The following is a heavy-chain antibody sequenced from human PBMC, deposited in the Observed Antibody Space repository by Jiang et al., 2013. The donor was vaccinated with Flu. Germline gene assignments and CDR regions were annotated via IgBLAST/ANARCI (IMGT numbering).Heavy chain of an antibody. V-gene: IGHV4-61*02. CDR1: SGSVSGHDYY. Sequence: GPGLVKPSQTLSLTCTVSSGSVSGHDYYWSWIRQPAGKGLEWIGRIQTSGNTNYNPSLKSRVTISLDTSKTQFSLRLSSVTAADTAVYYCARVLVLQYWNDFFDYWGQGTLVTVS. D-gene: IGHD1-1*01. J-gene: IGHJ4*02. CDR3: ARVLVLQYWNDFFDY. CDR2: IQTSGNT.